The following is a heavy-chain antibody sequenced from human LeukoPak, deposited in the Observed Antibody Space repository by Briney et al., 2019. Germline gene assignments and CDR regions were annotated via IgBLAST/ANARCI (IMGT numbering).Heavy chain of an antibody. V-gene: IGHV3-23*01. CDR1: GFASSVYA. CDR2: INANSGTT. D-gene: IGHD6-19*01. J-gene: IGHJ5*01. CDR3: AKPISGGLAVTADWFPP. Sequence: GGSPRLSCSASGFASSVYALSWLRQPPGKGLEWVSTINANSGTTSYAASVRGRFTISRDTSKNTLYLQLNTLRADDTATYYCAKPISGGLAVTADWFPPCSQGTLVVVSS.